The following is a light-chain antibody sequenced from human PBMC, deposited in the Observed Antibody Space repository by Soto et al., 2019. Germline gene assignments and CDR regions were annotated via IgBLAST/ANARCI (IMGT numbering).Light chain of an antibody. V-gene: IGKV1-5*01. CDR1: QSISNW. CDR3: QQYDSYAYT. Sequence: DIQMTQSPSTLSASVGDRVTITCRTSQSISNWLAWYQQKPGKAPKLLISGASRLESGVPSRFSGSGSGTDFTLTVSSLQPDDVAAYYCQQYDSYAYTFGQGTKLEIK. J-gene: IGKJ2*01. CDR2: GAS.